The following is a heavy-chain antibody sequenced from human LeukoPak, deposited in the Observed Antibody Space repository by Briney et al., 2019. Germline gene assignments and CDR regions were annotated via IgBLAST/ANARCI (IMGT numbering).Heavy chain of an antibody. D-gene: IGHD5-12*01. V-gene: IGHV4-34*01. CDR1: GGSFSGYY. CDR2: INHSGST. CDR3: ARHRTRVVADPFDY. Sequence: PSETLSLTCAVYGGSFSGYYWSWIRQPPGKGLEWIGEINHSGSTYYNPSLKSRVTISVDTSKNQFSLKLSSVTAADTAVYYCARHRTRVVADPFDYWGQGTLVTVSS. J-gene: IGHJ4*02.